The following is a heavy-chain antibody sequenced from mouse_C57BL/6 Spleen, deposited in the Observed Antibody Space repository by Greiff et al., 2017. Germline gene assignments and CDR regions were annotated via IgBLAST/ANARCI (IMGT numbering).Heavy chain of an antibody. CDR2: ISDGGSYT. Sequence: EVMLVEPGGGLVKPGGSLKLSCAASGFTFSSYAMSWVRQTPEKRLEWVATISDGGSYTYYPDNVKGRFTFSRDNAKNNLYLQMSHLKSEDTAMYYCARDGDYDGDYYAMDYWGQGTSVTVSS. CDR1: GFTFSSYA. V-gene: IGHV5-4*01. D-gene: IGHD2-4*01. J-gene: IGHJ4*01. CDR3: ARDGDYDGDYYAMDY.